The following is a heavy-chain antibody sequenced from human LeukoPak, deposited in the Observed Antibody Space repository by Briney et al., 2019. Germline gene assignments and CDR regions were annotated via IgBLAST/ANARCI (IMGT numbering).Heavy chain of an antibody. CDR3: ARGLGAAGAIIDY. V-gene: IGHV1-2*02. CDR2: INPNSGGT. D-gene: IGHD6-13*01. J-gene: IGHJ4*02. CDR1: GYTFTGYY. Sequence: ASVKVSCKASGYTFTGYYMHWVRQAPGQGLEWMGWINPNSGGTNYAQKFQGRVTMTRDTSISTAYMELSRLRSDDTAVYYCARGLGAAGAIIDYWGQGTLVTVSS.